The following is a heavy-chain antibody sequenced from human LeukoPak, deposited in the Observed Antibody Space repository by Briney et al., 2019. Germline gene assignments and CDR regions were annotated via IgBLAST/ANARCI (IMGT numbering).Heavy chain of an antibody. Sequence: PGMSLRLSCAASGFTFSKYGMNWVRQAPGKGLEWVAIIWYDGSNKYFAESVMGRFTISKDNSRNTVYLQMNSLRIEDTAVYHCARAGIDNALDYWGQGTLVTVSS. CDR3: ARAGIDNALDY. V-gene: IGHV3-33*01. CDR2: IWYDGSNK. J-gene: IGHJ4*02. CDR1: GFTFSKYG. D-gene: IGHD2-2*01.